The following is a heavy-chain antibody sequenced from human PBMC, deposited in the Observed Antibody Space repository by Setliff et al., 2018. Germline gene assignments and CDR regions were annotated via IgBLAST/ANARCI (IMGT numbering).Heavy chain of an antibody. Sequence: SVKVSCKASGGTFSSYAISWVRQAPGQGLEWMGIINPSGGSTSYAQKFQGRVTITADKSTSTAYMELSSLRSEDTAVYYCASNIHGYGHRRLDYWGQGTLVTVSS. CDR3: ASNIHGYGHRRLDY. CDR2: INPSGGST. J-gene: IGHJ4*02. CDR1: GGTFSSYA. V-gene: IGHV1-69*04. D-gene: IGHD5-18*01.